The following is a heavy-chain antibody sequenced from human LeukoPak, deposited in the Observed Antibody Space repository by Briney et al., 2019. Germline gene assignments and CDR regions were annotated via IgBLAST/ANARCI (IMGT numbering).Heavy chain of an antibody. CDR2: ISSSSSYT. J-gene: IGHJ5*02. Sequence: PGGSLRLSCAASGFTFSDYYMSWIRQAPGKGLERVSYISSSSSYTNYADSVKGRFTISRDNAKNSLYLQMNSLRAEDTAVYYCARDPRAVRGVLENWFDPWGQGTLVTVSS. V-gene: IGHV3-11*05. CDR1: GFTFSDYY. D-gene: IGHD3-10*01. CDR3: ARDPRAVRGVLENWFDP.